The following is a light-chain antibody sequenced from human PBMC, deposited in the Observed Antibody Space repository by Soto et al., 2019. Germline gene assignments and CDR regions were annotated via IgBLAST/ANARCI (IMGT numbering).Light chain of an antibody. CDR2: RNN. Sequence: QSVLTQPPSVSGAPGQRVTISCTGTSSNIGAGHDVHWYQQPPGTAPKLLIFRNNNRASGVPGRFSGARSGTSASLAITGLKTGDEADHYCQSFACDLGGWVFGGGTKLAVL. CDR1: SSNIGAGHD. J-gene: IGLJ3*02. V-gene: IGLV1-40*01. CDR3: QSFACDLGGWV.